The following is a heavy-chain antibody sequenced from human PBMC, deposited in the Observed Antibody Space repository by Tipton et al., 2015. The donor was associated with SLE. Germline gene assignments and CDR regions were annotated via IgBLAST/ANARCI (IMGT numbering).Heavy chain of an antibody. V-gene: IGHV3-23*01. Sequence: SLRLSCATSGFTFGSYALSWVRRAPGKGLEWVSAISGGGGSTYYADFVKGRFSISSDKSKKTLFLQMNSLRVDDTATYYCAKFEKTTDFYLDSWGQGTLVSVSS. J-gene: IGHJ4*02. CDR2: ISGGGGST. CDR1: GFTFGSYA. D-gene: IGHD1/OR15-1a*01. CDR3: AKFEKTTDFYLDS.